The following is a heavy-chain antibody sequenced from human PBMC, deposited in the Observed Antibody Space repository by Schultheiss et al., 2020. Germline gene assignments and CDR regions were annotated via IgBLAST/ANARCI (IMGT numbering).Heavy chain of an antibody. V-gene: IGHV4-34*01. CDR1: GGSFSGYY. J-gene: IGHJ6*02. CDR2: INHSGST. CDR3: ARGGTRYSSSWYLHLYYYYGMDV. D-gene: IGHD6-13*01. Sequence: GSLRLSCAVYGGSFSGYYWSWIRQPPGKGLEWIGEINHSGSTNYNPSLKSRVTISVDTSKNQFSLKLSSVTAADTAVYYCARGGTRYSSSWYLHLYYYYGMDVWGQGTTVTVSS.